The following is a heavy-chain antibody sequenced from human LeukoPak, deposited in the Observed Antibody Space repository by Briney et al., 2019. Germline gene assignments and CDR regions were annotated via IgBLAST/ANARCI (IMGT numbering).Heavy chain of an antibody. V-gene: IGHV1-18*01. CDR2: IRAYNGKT. CDR1: GYTFTSYG. Sequence: ASVTVSCTASGYTFTSYGNSWVRHAHGPGHERMGWIRAYNGKTNYDQKLHGRGTITTDKTTSKAYSEMRSLRSADTAVFYCERATPYGSGRNNWFDRWGQGTLVTVAS. J-gene: IGHJ5*02. CDR3: ERATPYGSGRNNWFDR. D-gene: IGHD3-10*01.